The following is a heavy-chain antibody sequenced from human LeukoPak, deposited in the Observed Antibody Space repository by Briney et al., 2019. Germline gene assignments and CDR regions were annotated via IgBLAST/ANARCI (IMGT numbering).Heavy chain of an antibody. CDR2: IYYSGST. V-gene: IGHV4-59*01. Sequence: PSETLSLTCTVSGGSISSYYWSWIRQPPGKGLEWIGYIYYSGSTNYNPSLKSRVTISVDTSKNQFSLKLSSATAADTAVYYCARGYSSGWDYYYYGMDVWGQGTTVTVSS. J-gene: IGHJ6*02. D-gene: IGHD6-19*01. CDR3: ARGYSSGWDYYYYGMDV. CDR1: GGSISSYY.